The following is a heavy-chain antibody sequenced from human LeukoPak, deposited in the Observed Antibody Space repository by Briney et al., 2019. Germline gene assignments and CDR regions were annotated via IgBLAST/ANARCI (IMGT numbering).Heavy chain of an antibody. D-gene: IGHD3-10*01. V-gene: IGHV4-31*03. J-gene: IGHJ4*02. CDR1: GGSISSGGYY. CDR2: IYYSGST. Sequence: ASETLSLTCTVSGGSISSGGYYWSWIRQHPGKGLEWIGYIYYSGSTYYNPSLKSRVTISVDTSKNQFSLKLSSVTAADTAVYYCARDRWFGELAPLDYWGQGTLVTVSS. CDR3: ARDRWFGELAPLDY.